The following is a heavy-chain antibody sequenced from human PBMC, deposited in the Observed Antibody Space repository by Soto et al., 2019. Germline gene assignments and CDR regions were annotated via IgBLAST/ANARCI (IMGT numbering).Heavy chain of an antibody. CDR3: ARDLHYGDSWGGWFAP. Sequence: QVQLVQSGAEVKKPGSSVKVSCKASGGTFSSYAISWVRQAPGQGLEWMGGIIPIFGTANYAQKFQGRVTITADESPSTAHMELSSLRSEDTAVYDCARDLHYGDSWGGWFAPGGQGTLVTVSS. CDR2: IIPIFGTA. CDR1: GGTFSSYA. J-gene: IGHJ5*02. D-gene: IGHD4-17*01. V-gene: IGHV1-69*01.